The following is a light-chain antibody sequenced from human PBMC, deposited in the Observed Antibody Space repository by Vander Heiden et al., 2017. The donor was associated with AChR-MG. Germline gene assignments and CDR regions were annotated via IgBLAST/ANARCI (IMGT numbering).Light chain of an antibody. Sequence: DIVLTQSPGTLSLSPGERATLSCRASQSVSSRNLAWYQQKPGQAPRLLIHGASSRATGIPDRFSDSGSGTDFTLTISRLEPEDFAVYYCQQYDSSLTWTFGQGTKVEIK. V-gene: IGKV3-20*01. CDR2: GAS. CDR3: QQYDSSLTWT. J-gene: IGKJ1*01. CDR1: QSVSSRN.